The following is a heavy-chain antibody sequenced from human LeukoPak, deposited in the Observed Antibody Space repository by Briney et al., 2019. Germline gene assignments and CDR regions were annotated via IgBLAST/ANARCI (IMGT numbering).Heavy chain of an antibody. J-gene: IGHJ4*02. CDR1: GCTFTSYG. Sequence: ASVKVSCKASGCTFTSYGISWVRQAPGQGLEWMGWISAYNGNTNYAQKLQGRVTMTTDTSTSTAYMELRSLRSDDTAVYYCARDPPGGEPFDYWGQGTLVTVSS. V-gene: IGHV1-18*01. CDR3: ARDPPGGEPFDY. CDR2: ISAYNGNT. D-gene: IGHD1-14*01.